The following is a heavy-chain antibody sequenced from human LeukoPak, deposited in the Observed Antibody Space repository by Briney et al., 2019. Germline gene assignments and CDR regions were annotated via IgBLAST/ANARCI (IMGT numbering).Heavy chain of an antibody. J-gene: IGHJ4*02. CDR2: ISSSGSTI. V-gene: IGHV3-48*03. Sequence: GGSLRLSCAASGFTFSSYEMNWVRQAPGKGLEWVSYISSSGSTIYYADSVKGRFTISRDNAKNSLYLQMNSLRAEDTAVYYRARDGKGLAYYFDYWGQGTLVTVSS. D-gene: IGHD6-19*01. CDR3: ARDGKGLAYYFDY. CDR1: GFTFSSYE.